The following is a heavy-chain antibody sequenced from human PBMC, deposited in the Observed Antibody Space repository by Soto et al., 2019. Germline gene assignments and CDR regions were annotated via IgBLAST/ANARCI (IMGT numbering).Heavy chain of an antibody. CDR2: IIPIFGTA. V-gene: IGHV1-69*13. Sequence: ASVKVSCKASGGTFSSYAISWVRQAPGQGLEWMGGIIPIFGTANYAQKFQGRVTITADESTSTAYMELSSLRSDDTAVYYCARFPTTSSSWYYFDYWGQGTLVTVSS. CDR3: ARFPTTSSSWYYFDY. CDR1: GGTFSSYA. D-gene: IGHD6-13*01. J-gene: IGHJ4*02.